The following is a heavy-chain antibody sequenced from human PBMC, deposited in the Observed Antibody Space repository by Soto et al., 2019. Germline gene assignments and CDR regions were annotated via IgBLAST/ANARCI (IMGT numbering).Heavy chain of an antibody. CDR3: ARQLPGYSSSWGNWFDP. Sequence: PSETLSLTCTVSGGSISSSSYYWGWIRQPPGKGLEWIGSMYYSGSTYYNRSLESRVTISVDTSKNQFSLKLSSVTAADTAVYYCARQLPGYSSSWGNWFDPWGQGTLVTVSS. CDR1: GGSISSSSYY. V-gene: IGHV4-39*01. D-gene: IGHD6-13*01. CDR2: MYYSGST. J-gene: IGHJ5*02.